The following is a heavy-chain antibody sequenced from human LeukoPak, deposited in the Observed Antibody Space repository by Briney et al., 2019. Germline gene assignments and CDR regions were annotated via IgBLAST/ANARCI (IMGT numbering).Heavy chain of an antibody. Sequence: GRSLRLSCAASGFTSSSYAMHWVRQAPGKGLEWVAVISYDGSNKYYADSVKGRFTISRDNSKNTLYLQMNSLRAEDTAVYYCARALYGGLYYFDYWGQGTLVTVSS. CDR2: ISYDGSNK. D-gene: IGHD4/OR15-4a*01. CDR3: ARALYGGLYYFDY. V-gene: IGHV3-30-3*01. J-gene: IGHJ4*02. CDR1: GFTSSSYA.